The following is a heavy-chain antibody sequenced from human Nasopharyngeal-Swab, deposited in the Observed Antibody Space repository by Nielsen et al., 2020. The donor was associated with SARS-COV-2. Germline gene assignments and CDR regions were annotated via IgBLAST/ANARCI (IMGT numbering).Heavy chain of an antibody. CDR1: GFTFSSYS. Sequence: GGSLRLSCAASGFTFSSYSMNWVRQAPGKGLEWVSSISSSSSYIYYADSVKGRFTISRDNAKNSLYLQMNSLRAEDTAVYYCARWDYSNYDLDYWGQGTPVTVSP. D-gene: IGHD4-11*01. CDR3: ARWDYSNYDLDY. J-gene: IGHJ4*02. V-gene: IGHV3-21*01. CDR2: ISSSSSYI.